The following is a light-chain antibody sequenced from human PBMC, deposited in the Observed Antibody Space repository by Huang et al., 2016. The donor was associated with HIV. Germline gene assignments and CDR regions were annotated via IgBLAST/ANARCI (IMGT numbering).Light chain of an antibody. J-gene: IGKJ3*01. CDR3: QQSYMTPRVT. Sequence: DIQMTQSPSSLSASVGDRVTITCRASQTISNYLNWYQQKPGKAPKLLIYAASNLQSGVPSRFRGDGSGTNFTLTITSLQPEDFATYYCQQSYMTPRVTFGPGTKVDIK. CDR2: AAS. CDR1: QTISNY. V-gene: IGKV1-39*01.